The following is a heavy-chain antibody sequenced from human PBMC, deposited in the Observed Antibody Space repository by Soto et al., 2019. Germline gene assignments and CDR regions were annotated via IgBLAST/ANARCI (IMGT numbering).Heavy chain of an antibody. CDR3: AHKPDDATWFDP. Sequence: QIALKESGPTLVKPTQNLTLTCTFSGFSLTTPTVGVGWIRQPPGKALEWLAFVYWDDDKRYSPSLKTRLTITKDSSENRVVLTMTDMDPADTGTYYCAHKPDDATWFDPWGQGTLVTVSS. D-gene: IGHD1-1*01. CDR1: GFSLTTPTVG. J-gene: IGHJ5*02. V-gene: IGHV2-5*02. CDR2: VYWDDDK.